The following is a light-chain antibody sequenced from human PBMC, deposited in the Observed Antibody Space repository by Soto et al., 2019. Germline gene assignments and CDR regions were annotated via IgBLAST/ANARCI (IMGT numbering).Light chain of an antibody. J-gene: IGKJ1*01. CDR3: QQYNSYSL. CDR2: DAS. V-gene: IGKV1-5*01. Sequence: DIQMTQSPSTLSASVGDRVTITCRASQTISNWLAWYQQKPGKAPKLLIYDASSLESGVPSRFRGSGSGTEFTLTISSLQTEDFATYYCQQYNSYSLFGQGTKVDIK. CDR1: QTISNW.